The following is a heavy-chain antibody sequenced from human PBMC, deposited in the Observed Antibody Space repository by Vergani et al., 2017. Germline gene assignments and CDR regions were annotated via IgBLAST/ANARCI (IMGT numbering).Heavy chain of an antibody. J-gene: IGHJ4*02. D-gene: IGHD3-22*01. CDR2: ISNDGSNK. Sequence: QVQLVESGGGVVQPGRSLGLSCEVSGFTFSSYGMHWVRQAPGKGLEWVAVISNDGSNKDYADSVKGRFTISRDNSKNTLYVQMNSLRAEDTAVYYCAKQRAYESSGYLVYWGQGTLVTVSS. CDR1: GFTFSSYG. CDR3: AKQRAYESSGYLVY. V-gene: IGHV3-30*18.